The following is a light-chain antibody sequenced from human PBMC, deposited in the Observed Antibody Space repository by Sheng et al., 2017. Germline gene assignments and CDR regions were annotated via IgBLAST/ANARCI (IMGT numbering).Light chain of an antibody. Sequence: SYVLTQPPSVSVAPGQTATITCGETTLEVKVVHWYQQKPGQAPVVVVHDDRDRPSGIPERFSGSNSGNTATLTISRVEAGDEADYYCQVWVTSNVQARVFGGGTKLTVL. CDR3: QVWVTSNVQARV. CDR1: TLEVKV. CDR2: DDR. V-gene: IGLV3-21*02. J-gene: IGLJ3*02.